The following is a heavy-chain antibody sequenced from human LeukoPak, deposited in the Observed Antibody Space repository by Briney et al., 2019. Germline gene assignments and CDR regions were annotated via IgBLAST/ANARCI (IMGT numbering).Heavy chain of an antibody. Sequence: SETLSLTCTVSGGSISGYYWNWIRQPPGKGLEWIGYIYYSGSANCNPSLKSRVTISVDTSKNQLSLELNSVTAADTAVYYCARRNYGDYAYYYYYYMDVWGKGTTVTVSS. V-gene: IGHV4-59*01. CDR3: ARRNYGDYAYYYYYYMDV. CDR1: GGSISGYY. CDR2: IYYSGSA. J-gene: IGHJ6*03. D-gene: IGHD4-17*01.